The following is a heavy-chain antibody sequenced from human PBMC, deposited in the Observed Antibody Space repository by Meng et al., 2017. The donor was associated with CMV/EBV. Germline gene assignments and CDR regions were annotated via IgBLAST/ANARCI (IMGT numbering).Heavy chain of an antibody. D-gene: IGHD6-6*01. Sequence: SETLSLTCAVSGGSISSSNWWSWVRQPPGKGLEWIGEIYHSGSTNYNPSLKSRVTISVDKSKNQFSLKLSSVTAADTAVYYCARVPLSRVAAHHWFDPWGQGTLVTVSS. CDR1: GGSISSSNW. CDR2: IYHSGST. J-gene: IGHJ5*02. CDR3: ARVPLSRVAAHHWFDP. V-gene: IGHV4-4*02.